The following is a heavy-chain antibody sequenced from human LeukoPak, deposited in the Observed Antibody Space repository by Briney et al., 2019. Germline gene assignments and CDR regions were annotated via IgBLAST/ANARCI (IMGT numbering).Heavy chain of an antibody. V-gene: IGHV3-23*01. CDR2: ISGSGGST. CDR3: AKVSFYYYDSSGFDY. Sequence: GGSLRLSCAASGFTFSSYAMSWVRQAPGKGLEWVSAISGSGGSTYYADSVKGRFTISRDNSKNTLYLQMNSLRAEDTAVYYCAKVSFYYYDSSGFDYGGQGTLVTVSS. CDR1: GFTFSSYA. J-gene: IGHJ4*02. D-gene: IGHD3-22*01.